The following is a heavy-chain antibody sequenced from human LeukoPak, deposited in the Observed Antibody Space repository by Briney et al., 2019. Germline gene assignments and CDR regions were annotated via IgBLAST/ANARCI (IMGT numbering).Heavy chain of an antibody. CDR3: ARWLQFGAEGWFDP. Sequence: SVKVSCKASGGTFSSYAISWVRQAPGQGLEWMGRIIPIFGTANYAQKFQGRFTITTDESTSTAYMELSSLRSEDTAVYYCARWLQFGAEGWFDPWGQGTLVTVSS. D-gene: IGHD5-24*01. CDR1: GGTFSSYA. CDR2: IIPIFGTA. V-gene: IGHV1-69*05. J-gene: IGHJ5*02.